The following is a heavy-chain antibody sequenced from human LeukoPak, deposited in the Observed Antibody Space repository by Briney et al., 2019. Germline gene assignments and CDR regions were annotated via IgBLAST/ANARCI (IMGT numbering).Heavy chain of an antibody. CDR3: VRDIGSYPPEK. CDR1: GFSVSSTY. D-gene: IGHD1-26*01. Sequence: GGSLRLSCAASGFSVSSTYMSWVRQAPGKGLEWVSLMYSHGLTSHGDSVRGRFTISRDTSKNTLHLQMNSLRAEDTAIYYCVRDIGSYPPEKWGQGTLVTVSS. V-gene: IGHV3-53*01. J-gene: IGHJ4*02. CDR2: MYSHGLT.